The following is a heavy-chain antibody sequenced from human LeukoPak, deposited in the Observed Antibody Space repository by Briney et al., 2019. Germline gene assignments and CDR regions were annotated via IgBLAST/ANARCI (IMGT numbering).Heavy chain of an antibody. V-gene: IGHV4-34*01. CDR1: GGSFSGYY. D-gene: IGHD6-19*01. Sequence: SETLSRTCAVYGGSFSGYYWSWIRQPPGKGLEWIGEINHSGNTNYNPSLKSRVTISVDTSKNQFSLKLSSVTAADTAVYYCARLFSSPSGPPDSCYYYYMDVWGKGTTVTVSS. J-gene: IGHJ6*03. CDR3: ARLFSSPSGPPDSCYYYYMDV. CDR2: INHSGNT.